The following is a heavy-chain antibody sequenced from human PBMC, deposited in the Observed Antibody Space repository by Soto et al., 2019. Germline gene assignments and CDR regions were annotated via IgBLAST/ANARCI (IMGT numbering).Heavy chain of an antibody. CDR3: ASRLTEATTTGDGFDI. Sequence: GGSLRLSCAASGFTFSSYGMHWVRQAPGKGLEWVAVIWYDGSNKYYADSVKGRVTISVDMSKNQHSLRLSSVTAADTAVYYCASRLTEATTTGDGFDIWGQGTMVTVSS. CDR1: GFTFSSYG. J-gene: IGHJ3*02. V-gene: IGHV3-33*01. CDR2: IWYDGSNK. D-gene: IGHD3-9*01.